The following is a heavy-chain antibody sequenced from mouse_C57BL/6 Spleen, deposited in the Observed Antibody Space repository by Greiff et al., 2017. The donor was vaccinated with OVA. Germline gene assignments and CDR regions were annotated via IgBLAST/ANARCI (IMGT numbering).Heavy chain of an antibody. CDR2: IDPSDSEN. CDR3: ARDYGSSYRYFDV. D-gene: IGHD1-1*01. V-gene: IGHV1-52*01. CDR1: CYTFTSYW. Sequence: QVQLQQPGAELVRPGSSVKLSCKACCYTFTSYWLHWVKQRPIQGLEWIGNIDPSDSENHCNQKFKDKATWTVDKSSSTAYMQLSSLTSEDSAVYYCARDYGSSYRYFDVWGTGTTVTVSS. J-gene: IGHJ1*03.